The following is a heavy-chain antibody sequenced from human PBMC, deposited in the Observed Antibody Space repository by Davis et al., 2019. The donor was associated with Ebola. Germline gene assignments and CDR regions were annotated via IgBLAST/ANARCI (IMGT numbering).Heavy chain of an antibody. D-gene: IGHD5-12*01. CDR1: GDSVSSGG. CDR3: ARGWQRSGMDV. V-gene: IGHV6-1*01. Sequence: PSETLSLTCAISGDSVSSGGWNWIRQSPSRGLEWLGRTYYNSKWYSDYAVSVKSRITINPDTSKNQFSLQLNSVTPEDTAVYYCARGWQRSGMDVWGQGTTVTVSS. CDR2: TYYNSKWYS. J-gene: IGHJ6*02.